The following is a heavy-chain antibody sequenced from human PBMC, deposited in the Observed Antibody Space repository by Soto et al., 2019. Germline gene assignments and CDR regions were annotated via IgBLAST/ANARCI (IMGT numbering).Heavy chain of an antibody. J-gene: IGHJ5*02. CDR2: INAGNGNT. V-gene: IGHV1-3*01. D-gene: IGHD3-9*01. CDR1: GYTFTSYA. CDR3: AREYRFDWSPGLGWFAP. Sequence: QVQLVQSGAEVKKPGASVKVSCKASGYTFTSYAMHWVRQAPGQRLEWMGWINAGNGNTKYSQKFQGRVTITRDTSARTAYMELSSLRSEDTAVYSCAREYRFDWSPGLGWFAPWGQGTLVTVSS.